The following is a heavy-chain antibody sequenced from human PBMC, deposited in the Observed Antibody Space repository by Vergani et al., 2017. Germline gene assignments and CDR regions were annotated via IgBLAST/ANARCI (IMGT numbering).Heavy chain of an antibody. CDR3: TSEYPWSSGNDGSYGMDV. CDR1: GATFSSNA. D-gene: IGHD1-1*01. J-gene: IGHJ6*02. V-gene: IGHV1-69*06. Sequence: QVKLVQSGAEVKKPGSSVKVSGKAPGATFSSNAISWVRQAPGQGLEWMGGTIPIVGTANYAQKFQGRVTITADKSTSTAYMELSSLISEGTAVYYCTSEYPWSSGNDGSYGMDVWGQGTTVTVSS. CDR2: TIPIVGTA.